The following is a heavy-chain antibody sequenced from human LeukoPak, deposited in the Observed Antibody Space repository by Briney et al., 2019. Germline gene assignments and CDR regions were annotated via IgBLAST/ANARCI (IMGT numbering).Heavy chain of an antibody. Sequence: GGSLRLSCAASGFTFSSYTMSWVRQTPEKGLEWVSVISSSGDSTYYADSVKGRFTISRDNSKSTVYLQMKSLRAEDTAIYYCTKDTHFDYWGQGTLVTVSP. CDR3: TKDTHFDY. V-gene: IGHV3-23*01. CDR2: ISSSGDST. CDR1: GFTFSSYT. J-gene: IGHJ4*02.